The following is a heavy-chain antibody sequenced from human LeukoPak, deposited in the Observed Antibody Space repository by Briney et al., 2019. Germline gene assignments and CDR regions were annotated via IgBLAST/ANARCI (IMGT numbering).Heavy chain of an antibody. CDR3: ARAVGYSSGWYRKPLGY. CDR1: GGSFSGYY. CDR2: INHSGST. Sequence: SETLSLTCAVYGGSFSGYYWSWIRQPPGKGLEWIGEINHSGSTNYNPSLKSRVTISVDTSKNQFSLKLSSVTAADTAVYYCARAVGYSSGWYRKPLGYWGQGTLVTVSS. J-gene: IGHJ4*02. V-gene: IGHV4-34*01. D-gene: IGHD6-19*01.